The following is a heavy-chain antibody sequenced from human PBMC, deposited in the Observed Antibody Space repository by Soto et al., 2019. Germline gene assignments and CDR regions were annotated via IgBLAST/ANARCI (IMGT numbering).Heavy chain of an antibody. Sequence: GGSLRLSCEASGFMFNDYGMHWVRQAPGKGLDWVAVISYDGDNKYYAQSVKGRFTISRDNSKKTLFLHMDSLRHEDTAVYHCVKGDLDTAVVNSPDAFDFWGQGTMVTVSS. CDR3: VKGDLDTAVVNSPDAFDF. J-gene: IGHJ3*01. CDR1: GFMFNDYG. D-gene: IGHD5-18*01. V-gene: IGHV3-30*18. CDR2: ISYDGDNK.